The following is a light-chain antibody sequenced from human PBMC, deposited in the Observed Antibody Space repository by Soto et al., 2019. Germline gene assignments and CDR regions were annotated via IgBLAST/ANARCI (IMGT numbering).Light chain of an antibody. V-gene: IGKV3-20*01. CDR1: QSITSIY. Sequence: EIVLTQSPGTLSLSPGERATLSCRASQSITSIYLAWYQQKPGQAPRLLFFGASSRATGIPDRFSGSGSGTDFILTITSLQPEDSATYYCQQTYNMPRTFGPGTKVD. CDR2: GAS. J-gene: IGKJ3*01. CDR3: QQTYNMPRT.